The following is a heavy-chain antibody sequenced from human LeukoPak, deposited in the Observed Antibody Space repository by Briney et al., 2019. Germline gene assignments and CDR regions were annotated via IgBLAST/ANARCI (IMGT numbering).Heavy chain of an antibody. Sequence: GGSLRLSCAASGFTFRVYGMSWVRQAPGKGLEWVSGISGSGGTTYYADSVKGRFTISRDNAKNTPNLQMNSLRAEDTAVYYCARDLGQYYDTSDNWFDPWGQGTLVTVSS. CDR2: ISGSGGTT. J-gene: IGHJ5*02. V-gene: IGHV3-23*01. CDR1: GFTFRVYG. CDR3: ARDLGQYYDTSDNWFDP. D-gene: IGHD3-22*01.